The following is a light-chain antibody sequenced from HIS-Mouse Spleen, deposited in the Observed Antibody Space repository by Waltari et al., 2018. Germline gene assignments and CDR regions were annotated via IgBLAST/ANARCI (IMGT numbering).Light chain of an antibody. V-gene: IGLV3-10*01. CDR3: YSTDSSGNHRV. Sequence: SYELTQPPSVSVSPGQTARITCSGAALPKNYAYWYQQKSGQAPGLVIYEDSKRPSGIPERFSGSSSGTMATLTISGAQVEDEADYYCYSTDSSGNHRVFGGGTKLTVL. J-gene: IGLJ2*01. CDR1: ALPKNY. CDR2: EDS.